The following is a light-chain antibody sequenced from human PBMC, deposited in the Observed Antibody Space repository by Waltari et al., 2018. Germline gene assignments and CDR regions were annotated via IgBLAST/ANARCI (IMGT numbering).Light chain of an antibody. CDR3: SSFAGFNNVI. CDR1: SSHIGGFSF. V-gene: IGLV2-8*01. Sequence: QSALTKPPSASGSLGQSVTISCTGTSSHIGGFSFVSWYQQHPGKAPKLIIFEVNKRPSGVPDRFSGSKSGNTASLTVSGLQPEDEAEYFCSSFAGFNNVIFGVGTKVTVL. CDR2: EVN. J-gene: IGLJ2*01.